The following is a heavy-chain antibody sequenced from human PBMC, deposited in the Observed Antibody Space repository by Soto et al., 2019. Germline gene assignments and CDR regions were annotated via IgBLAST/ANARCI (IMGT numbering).Heavy chain of an antibody. CDR2: IYYSGST. CDR1: CGSLSSGGYY. V-gene: IGHV4-31*03. J-gene: IGHJ5*02. CDR3: ARRRCISTSCYENWFDP. Sequence: TLSPNRSVSCGSLSSGGYYWNWIRQHPRKGLEWIGYIYYSGSTYYNPSLKSRVTISVDTSKNQFSLKLSSVTAADTAVYYCARRRCISTSCYENWFDPWGQGTLVTSPQ. D-gene: IGHD2-2*01.